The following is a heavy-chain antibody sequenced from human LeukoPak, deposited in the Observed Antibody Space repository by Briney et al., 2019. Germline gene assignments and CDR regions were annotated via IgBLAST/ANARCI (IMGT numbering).Heavy chain of an antibody. CDR2: ISAYNGNT. J-gene: IGHJ3*02. V-gene: IGHV1-18*01. D-gene: IGHD1-7*01. CDR3: ARDNWNYGNDAFDI. Sequence: GASVKVSCKASGYTFTSYGISWARQAPGQGLEWMGWISAYNGNTNYAQKLQGRVTMTTDTSTSTAYMELRSLRSDDTAVYYCARDNWNYGNDAFDIWGQGTMVTVSS. CDR1: GYTFTSYG.